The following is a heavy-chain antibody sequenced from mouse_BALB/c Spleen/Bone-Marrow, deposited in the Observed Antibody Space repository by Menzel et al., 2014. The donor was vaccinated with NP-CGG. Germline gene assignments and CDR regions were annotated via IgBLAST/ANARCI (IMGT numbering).Heavy chain of an antibody. Sequence: QVQLKESGAELVRPGASVKLSCKASGYTFXSYWMNWVKQRPEQGLEWIGRIDPYDSETHYNQKFKDKAILTVDKSSSTAYMQLSSLTSEDSAVYYCARERDYDVFSYWGQGTLVTVSA. V-gene: IGHV1-52*01. CDR3: ARERDYDVFSY. D-gene: IGHD2-4*01. J-gene: IGHJ3*01. CDR2: IDPYDSET. CDR1: GYTFXSYW.